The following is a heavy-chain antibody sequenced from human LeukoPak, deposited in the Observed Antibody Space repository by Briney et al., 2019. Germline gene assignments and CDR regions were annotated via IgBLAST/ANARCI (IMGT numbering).Heavy chain of an antibody. CDR1: GGSFTKYT. CDR3: ATDELTGQLVF. CDR2: IIPIFGAA. V-gene: IGHV1-69*01. Sequence: SVKVSCKASGGSFTKYTLSWVRQAPGQGLEWMGGIIPIFGAANYAQKFRGRLTVTADESTTTAYMELNSLTSEDTAVYFCATDELTGQLVFWGQGTRVTVPS. J-gene: IGHJ4*02. D-gene: IGHD1-7*01.